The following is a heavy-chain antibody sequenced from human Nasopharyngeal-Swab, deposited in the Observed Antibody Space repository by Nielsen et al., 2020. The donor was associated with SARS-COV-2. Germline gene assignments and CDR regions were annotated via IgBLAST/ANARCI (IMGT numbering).Heavy chain of an antibody. Sequence: GGALRLSCAASGFTISGDAMSWGRQAPGKGLEWVSASSGSGGSTYYADSVKGRFTISRDNSKNTLYLQMNSLRAEDTAVYYCSKDLFNPAFDSWGQGTLVTVSS. J-gene: IGHJ4*01. D-gene: IGHD1-14*01. V-gene: IGHV3-23*01. CDR1: GFTISGDA. CDR2: SSGSGGST. CDR3: SKDLFNPAFDS.